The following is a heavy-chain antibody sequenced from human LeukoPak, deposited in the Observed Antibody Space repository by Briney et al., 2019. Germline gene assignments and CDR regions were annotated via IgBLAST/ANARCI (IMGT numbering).Heavy chain of an antibody. J-gene: IGHJ4*02. CDR2: ISSSNSYI. D-gene: IGHD6-13*01. CDR3: ARETYSSSWSGLFDY. CDR1: GFTFSSYR. Sequence: QSGGPLRHSCAASGFTFSSYRMIWLRQPPGKGLEWVSCISSSNSYIYYADSVKGRFTISRDNAKNSLYLQMNSLRAEDTAVYYCARETYSSSWSGLFDYWGQGTLVTVSS. V-gene: IGHV3-21*01.